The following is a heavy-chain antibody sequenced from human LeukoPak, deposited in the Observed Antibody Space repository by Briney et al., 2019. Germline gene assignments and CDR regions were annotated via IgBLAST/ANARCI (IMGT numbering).Heavy chain of an antibody. CDR2: ISSSGSTI. V-gene: IGHV3-48*03. CDR3: AELGITMIGGV. CDR1: GFTFSSYE. Sequence: GGSLRLSCAASGFTFSSYEMNWVRQAPGKGLEWVSYISSSGSTIYYADSVKGRFTISRDNAKNSLYLQMNGLRAEDTAVYYCAELGITMIGGVWGKGTTVTISS. D-gene: IGHD3-10*02. J-gene: IGHJ6*04.